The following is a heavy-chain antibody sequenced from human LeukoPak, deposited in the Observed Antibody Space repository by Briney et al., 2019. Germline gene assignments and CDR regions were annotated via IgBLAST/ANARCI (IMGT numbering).Heavy chain of an antibody. J-gene: IGHJ2*01. CDR2: IKQDGSEK. CDR3: ARDAGGAFYWYFDL. CDR1: GFTLSSYW. V-gene: IGHV3-7*01. D-gene: IGHD1-26*01. Sequence: GGSLRLSCAASGFTLSSYWMSWVRQAPGKGLEWVANIKQDGSEKYYVDSVKGRFTISRDNAKNSLYLQMNSLRAEDTAVYYCARDAGGAFYWYFDLWGRGTLVTVSS.